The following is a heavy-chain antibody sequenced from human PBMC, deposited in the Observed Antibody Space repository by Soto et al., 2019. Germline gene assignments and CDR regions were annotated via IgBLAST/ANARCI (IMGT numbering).Heavy chain of an antibody. CDR2: ISSSSITI. D-gene: IGHD4-17*01. J-gene: IGHJ4*02. CDR3: ARDLGYGDPTWPYFDY. V-gene: IGHV3-48*02. CDR1: GFTFSSYN. Sequence: EVQLVESGGGLVQPGGSLRLSCAASGFTFSSYNMNWVRQAPGKGLEWVSYISSSSITIYYADSVKGRFTISRDNAKNSLYLQMNSLRDEDTAVYYCARDLGYGDPTWPYFDYWGQGTLVTVSS.